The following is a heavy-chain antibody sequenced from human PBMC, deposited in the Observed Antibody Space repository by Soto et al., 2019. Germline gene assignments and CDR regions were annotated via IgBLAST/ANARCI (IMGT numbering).Heavy chain of an antibody. CDR2: ISYDGSNK. V-gene: IGHV3-30-3*01. CDR1: GFTFSSHA. J-gene: IGHJ1*01. Sequence: PGGSLRLSCAVSGFTFSSHAMHWVRQAPGKGLEWVAVISYDGSNKYYADSVKGRFTISRDNSKNTLYVQMNSLRAEDTAVYYCAREGYSGPDAEYFQHWGQGTLVTVSS. CDR3: AREGYSGPDAEYFQH. D-gene: IGHD2-15*01.